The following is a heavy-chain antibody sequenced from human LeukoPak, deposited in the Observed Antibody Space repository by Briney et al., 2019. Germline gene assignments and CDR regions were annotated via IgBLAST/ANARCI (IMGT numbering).Heavy chain of an antibody. J-gene: IGHJ4*02. CDR2: NNHSGST. Sequence: SETLSLTCAVYGGSFSGYYWSWIRQPPGKGLEWIGENNHSGSTNYNPSLKSRVTISVDTSKNQFSLKLSSVTAADTAVCYCARVNPGLRYFGYWGQGTLVTVSS. V-gene: IGHV4-34*01. CDR3: ARVNPGLRYFGY. CDR1: GGSFSGYY. D-gene: IGHD3-9*01.